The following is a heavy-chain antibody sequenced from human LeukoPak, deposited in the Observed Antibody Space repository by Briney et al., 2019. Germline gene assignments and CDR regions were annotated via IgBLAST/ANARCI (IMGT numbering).Heavy chain of an antibody. V-gene: IGHV3-66*01. D-gene: IGHD6-19*01. CDR1: GFTVSSNY. CDR3: ARDRRGWLVPLDY. J-gene: IGHJ4*02. CDR2: IYSGGST. Sequence: GGSLRLSCAASGFTVSSNYMSWVRQAPGKGLEWVSVIYSGGSTYYADSVKGRFTISRDNSKNPLYLQMNSLRAEDTAVYYCARDRRGWLVPLDYWGQGTLVTVSS.